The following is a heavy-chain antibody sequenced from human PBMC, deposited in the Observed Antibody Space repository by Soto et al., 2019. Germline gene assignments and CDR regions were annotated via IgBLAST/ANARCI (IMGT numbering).Heavy chain of an antibody. D-gene: IGHD3-22*01. CDR3: ATDYDSSGYYLY. CDR1: GFTFSSYA. J-gene: IGHJ4*02. Sequence: GGYLRLSCAASGFTFSSYAMSWVRQAPGKGLEWVSAISGSGGSTYYADSVKGRFTISRDNSKNTLYLQMNSLRAEDTAVYYCATDYDSSGYYLYWGQGTLVTVHS. CDR2: ISGSGGST. V-gene: IGHV3-23*01.